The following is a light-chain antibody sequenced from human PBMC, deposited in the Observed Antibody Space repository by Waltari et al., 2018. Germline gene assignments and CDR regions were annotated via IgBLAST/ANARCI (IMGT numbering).Light chain of an antibody. V-gene: IGLV2-8*01. CDR1: SSDVGAYDF. J-gene: IGLJ3*02. CDR3: SSYGGSNNVV. CDR2: DVS. Sequence: QSALTQPPSASGSPGQSVTISCTGTSSDVGAYDFVSWYQQHPGKAPQLMIDDVSNRPYGVPVRFSGSKSGTTASRTVSGLQAEDEADYYCSSYGGSNNVVFGGGTKLTVL.